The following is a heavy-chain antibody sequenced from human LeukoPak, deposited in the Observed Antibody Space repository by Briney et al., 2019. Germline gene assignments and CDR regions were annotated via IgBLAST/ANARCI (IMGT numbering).Heavy chain of an antibody. J-gene: IGHJ4*02. CDR2: ISAYNGNT. CDR1: GYTFTSFG. D-gene: IGHD2-2*01. CDR3: ASAPERSCSGTSCRGIFDY. V-gene: IGHV1-18*01. Sequence: ASVKVSCKASGYTFTSFGISWVRQAPGRGLEWMGWISAYNGNTNYAQKLQGRVTMTTDTSTSTAYMEVRSLRSDHTAVYYRASAPERSCSGTSCRGIFDYWGQGTLVTVSS.